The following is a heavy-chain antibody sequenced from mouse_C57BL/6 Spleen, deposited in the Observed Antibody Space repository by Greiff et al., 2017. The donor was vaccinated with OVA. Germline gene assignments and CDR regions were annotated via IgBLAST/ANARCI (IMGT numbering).Heavy chain of an antibody. J-gene: IGHJ1*03. Sequence: VKLVESGPGLVQPSQSLSITCTVSGFSLTSYGVHWVRQSPGKGLEWLGVIWSGGSTDYNAAFISRLSISKDNSKSQVFFKMNSLQADDTAIYYCARNLIYYGTSGGYFDVWGTGTTVTVSS. D-gene: IGHD1-1*01. CDR1: GFSLTSYG. CDR3: ARNLIYYGTSGGYFDV. V-gene: IGHV2-2*01. CDR2: IWSGGST.